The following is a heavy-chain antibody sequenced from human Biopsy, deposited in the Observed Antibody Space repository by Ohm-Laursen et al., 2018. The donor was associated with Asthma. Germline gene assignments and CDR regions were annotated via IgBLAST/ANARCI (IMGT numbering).Heavy chain of an antibody. D-gene: IGHD6-6*01. CDR2: INGDGSST. Sequence: SLRLFCAASGFTFSHYWMHWVRQAPGKGLVWVSRINGDGSSTSYADSVKGRFTISRDNAKKKLSLQMNSLRAEDTAVYYCARGYDSSSWGQGTPVTVSS. CDR1: GFTFSHYW. CDR3: ARGYDSSS. V-gene: IGHV3-74*01. J-gene: IGHJ5*02.